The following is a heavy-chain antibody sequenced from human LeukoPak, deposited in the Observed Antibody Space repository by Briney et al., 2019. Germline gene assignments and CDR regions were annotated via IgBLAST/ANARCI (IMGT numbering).Heavy chain of an antibody. CDR1: GFTFSSYS. J-gene: IGHJ6*04. Sequence: TGGSLRLSCAASGFTFSSYSMNWVRQAPGKGLEWVSSISSSGSTIYYADSVKGRFTISRDNAKNSLYLQMNSLRAGDTAVYYCAELGITMIGGVWGKGTTVTISS. D-gene: IGHD3-10*02. CDR3: AELGITMIGGV. V-gene: IGHV3-48*04. CDR2: ISSSGSTI.